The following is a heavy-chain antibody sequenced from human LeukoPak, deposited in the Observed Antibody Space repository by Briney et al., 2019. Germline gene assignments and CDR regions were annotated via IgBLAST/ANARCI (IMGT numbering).Heavy chain of an antibody. CDR2: VCYEGRNK. CDR3: ARMVTASSSWYRFDAFDI. CDR1: GYTFSSYC. Sequence: GGSLRLSCAASGYTFSSYCKHGVRQAPGKGLEWVAVVCYEGRNKYYADSVKGRFTISSDNSKNTLYLKMNSLRAEDTAVYYCARMVTASSSWYRFDAFDIWGQGTMVTVSS. V-gene: IGHV3-30*19. D-gene: IGHD6-13*01. J-gene: IGHJ3*02.